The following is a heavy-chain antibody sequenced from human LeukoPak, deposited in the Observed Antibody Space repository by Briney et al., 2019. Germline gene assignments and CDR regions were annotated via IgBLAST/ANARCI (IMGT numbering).Heavy chain of an antibody. J-gene: IGHJ3*02. CDR1: GFTFSTHA. Sequence: GGSLRLSCAASGFTFSTHAMTWVRQAPGKGLEWVSAITDNGGSTFYADSVKGRFTISRDNSKNTVYLQMNSLRAEDTAIYYCTKLGVLDSIDIWGQGTKVTVSA. V-gene: IGHV3-23*01. D-gene: IGHD3-3*01. CDR2: ITDNGGST. CDR3: TKLGVLDSIDI.